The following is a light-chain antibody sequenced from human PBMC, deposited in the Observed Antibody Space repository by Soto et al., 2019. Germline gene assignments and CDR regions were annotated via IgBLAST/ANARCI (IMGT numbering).Light chain of an antibody. CDR3: QQSYSTPL. J-gene: IGKJ4*01. CDR1: QSISSY. Sequence: DIQMTQSPSSLSASVGDRVTITCRASQSISSYLNWYQQKPGKAPKLLIYAASSLQSGVPSRFSGRGSGTDFTLTISSLQPEDFATYYCQQSYSTPLFGGGTKVEIK. CDR2: AAS. V-gene: IGKV1-39*01.